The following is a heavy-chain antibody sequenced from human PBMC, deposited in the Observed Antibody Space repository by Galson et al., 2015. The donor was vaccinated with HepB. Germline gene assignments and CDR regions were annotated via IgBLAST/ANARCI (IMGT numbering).Heavy chain of an antibody. CDR1: GCTFNSYI. V-gene: IGHV1-69*02. J-gene: IGHJ4*02. Sequence: SVKVSCKASGCTFNSYIINWVRQTPGQGLEWMGRIIPVFNVTSYAQKFQGRITMTADRSTSTGDMVLSSLRSDDTALYYCATPLTRDEFGYWGQGTLGTVSS. CDR2: IIPVFNVT. CDR3: ATPLTRDEFGY.